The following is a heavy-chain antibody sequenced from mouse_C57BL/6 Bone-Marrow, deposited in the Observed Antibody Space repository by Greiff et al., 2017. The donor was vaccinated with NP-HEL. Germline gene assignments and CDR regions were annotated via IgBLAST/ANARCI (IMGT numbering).Heavy chain of an antibody. V-gene: IGHV1-82*01. CDR2: IYPGDGDT. Sequence: VQLQESGPELVKPGASVKISCKASGYAFSSSWMNWVKQRPGQGLEWIGRIYPGDGDTNYNGKFKGKATLTADKSSSTAYMQLSSLTSEDSAVYFCASPSGDYWGQGTSVTVSS. D-gene: IGHD6-1*01. CDR3: ASPSGDY. CDR1: GYAFSSSW. J-gene: IGHJ4*01.